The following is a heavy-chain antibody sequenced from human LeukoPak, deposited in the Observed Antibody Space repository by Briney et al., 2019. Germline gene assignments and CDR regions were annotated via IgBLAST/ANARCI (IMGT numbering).Heavy chain of an antibody. CDR3: AKDPFALLWFGELLTPRVSLVD. Sequence: GGSLRLSCAASGFTFSSYWMHWVRQAPGKGLVWVSRINTDGSSTSYADSVKGRFTISRDSAKNTLYLQMNSLRAEDTAVYYCAKDPFALLWFGELLTPRVSLVDWGQGTLVTVSS. D-gene: IGHD3-10*01. J-gene: IGHJ4*02. CDR2: INTDGSST. V-gene: IGHV3-74*01. CDR1: GFTFSSYW.